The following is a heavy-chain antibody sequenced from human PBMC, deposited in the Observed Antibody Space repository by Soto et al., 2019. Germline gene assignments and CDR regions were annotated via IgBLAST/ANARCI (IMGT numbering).Heavy chain of an antibody. CDR2: IWYDGSDK. V-gene: IGHV3-33*01. J-gene: IGHJ4*02. Sequence: QVQLVESGGGVVQPGRSLRLSCAASGFTFSSYGMHWVRQAPGKGLEWVAVIWYDGSDKYYADSVKGRFTISRDNSKNTLKLQMNSLRAEDTAVYYCARDRYSSGWYDLDYWGQGTLVTVSS. D-gene: IGHD6-19*01. CDR3: ARDRYSSGWYDLDY. CDR1: GFTFSSYG.